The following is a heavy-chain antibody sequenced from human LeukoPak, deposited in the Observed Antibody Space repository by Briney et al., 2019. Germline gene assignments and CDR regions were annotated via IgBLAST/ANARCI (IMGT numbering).Heavy chain of an antibody. CDR1: GGSFSGYY. CDR3: ARVTGGSGSYYSPLHYYFDY. J-gene: IGHJ4*02. Sequence: SETLSPTCAVYGGSFSGYYWSWIRQPPGKGLEWIGYIYYSGSTYYNPSLKSRVTISVDTSKNQFSLKLSSVTAADTAVYYCARVTGGSGSYYSPLHYYFDYWGQGTLVTVSS. V-gene: IGHV4-30-4*08. D-gene: IGHD3-10*01. CDR2: IYYSGST.